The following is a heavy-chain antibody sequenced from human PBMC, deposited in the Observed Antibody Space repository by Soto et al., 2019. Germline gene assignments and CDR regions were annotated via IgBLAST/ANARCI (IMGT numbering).Heavy chain of an antibody. CDR3: ARERPQRQGRNMDV. D-gene: IGHD1-1*01. Sequence: SETLSLTCTATGGSMTRGDQYWTWSRHRPGEGLEWFGYINHRGCLYYNPSLKSRVSMSVDTSKNQFSLNLSSVTAADTAVYYWARERPQRQGRNMDVWGQGTTVTVYS. CDR1: GGSMTRGDQY. CDR2: INHRGCL. V-gene: IGHV4-31*03. J-gene: IGHJ6*02.